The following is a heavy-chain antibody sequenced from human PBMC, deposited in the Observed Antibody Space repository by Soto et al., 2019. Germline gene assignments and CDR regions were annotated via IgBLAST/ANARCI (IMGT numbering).Heavy chain of an antibody. CDR2: IWYDGSNK. V-gene: IGHV3-33*08. J-gene: IGHJ4*02. Sequence: PGGSLRLSCAASGFTFSSYAMHWVRQAPGKGLEWVAVIWYDGSNKYYADSVKGRFTISRDNSKNTLYLQMNSLRAEDTAVYYCARDYDSSGYPRYYFDYWGQGTLVTVSS. CDR1: GFTFSSYA. CDR3: ARDYDSSGYPRYYFDY. D-gene: IGHD3-22*01.